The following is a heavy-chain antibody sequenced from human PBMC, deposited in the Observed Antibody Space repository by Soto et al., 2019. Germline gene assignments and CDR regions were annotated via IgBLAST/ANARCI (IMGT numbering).Heavy chain of an antibody. CDR1: GGSINSHY. V-gene: IGHV4-59*11. D-gene: IGHD6-19*01. Sequence: SETLSLTCTVSGGSINSHYWSWYRQPPGKGLEWIGYIYYSGSTDYNPSLKSRATMSVDTSKNQFSLKLSSVSAADTAVYYCARGGWYIDYWGQGTLVTVSS. CDR2: IYYSGST. J-gene: IGHJ4*02. CDR3: ARGGWYIDY.